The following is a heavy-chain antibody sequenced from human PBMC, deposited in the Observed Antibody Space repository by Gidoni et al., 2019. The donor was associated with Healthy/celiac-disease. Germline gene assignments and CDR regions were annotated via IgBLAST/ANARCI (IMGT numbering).Heavy chain of an antibody. Sequence: QVQLQQWGAGLLKPSETLSLTCAVYGGSFSGYYWSWIRQPPGKGLEWIGEINHSGSTNYNPSLKSRVTISVDTSKNQFSLKLSSVTAADTAVYYCARGGYYDILTGYYYFDYWGQGTLVTVSS. V-gene: IGHV4-34*01. CDR2: INHSGST. D-gene: IGHD3-9*01. J-gene: IGHJ4*02. CDR1: GGSFSGYY. CDR3: ARGGYYDILTGYYYFDY.